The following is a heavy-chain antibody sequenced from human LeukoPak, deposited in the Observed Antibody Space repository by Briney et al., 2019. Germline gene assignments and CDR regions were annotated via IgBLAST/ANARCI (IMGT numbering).Heavy chain of an antibody. V-gene: IGHV3-23*01. Sequence: GGSLRLSCAASGFTFSSYAMRWVRQAPGKGLEWVSAISGSGGSTYYADSVKGRFTISRDNSKNTLYLQMNSLRAEDTAVYYCAKAPSLAVADNPDYWGQGTLVTVSS. CDR2: ISGSGGST. CDR3: AKAPSLAVADNPDY. CDR1: GFTFSSYA. D-gene: IGHD6-19*01. J-gene: IGHJ4*02.